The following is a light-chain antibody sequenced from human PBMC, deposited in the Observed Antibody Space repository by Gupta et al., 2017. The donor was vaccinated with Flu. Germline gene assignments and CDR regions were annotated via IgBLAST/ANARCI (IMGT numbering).Light chain of an antibody. CDR1: SSDVGSYNL. Sequence: TSSDVGSYNLVSWYQQDPSKAPKLIIHEVTKRPSVVSDRFSGSKAGNTASLTISGLQAEDEADYYCCSYAGSSTLVLGGGTKLTVL. J-gene: IGLJ2*01. V-gene: IGLV2-23*02. CDR2: EVT. CDR3: CSYAGSSTLV.